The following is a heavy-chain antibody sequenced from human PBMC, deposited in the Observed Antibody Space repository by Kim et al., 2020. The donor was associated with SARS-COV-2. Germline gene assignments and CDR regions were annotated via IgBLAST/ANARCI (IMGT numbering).Heavy chain of an antibody. CDR1: GFTFSSYA. D-gene: IGHD6-19*01. CDR3: AKSTVAGSFFCDY. J-gene: IGHJ4*02. V-gene: IGHV3-23*03. CDR2: IYSGGSST. Sequence: GGSLRLSCAASGFTFSSYAMSWVRQAPGKGLEWVSVIYSGGSSTYYADSVKGRFTISRDNSKNTLYLQMNSLRAEDTAVYYCAKSTVAGSFFCDYWGQGTLVTVSS.